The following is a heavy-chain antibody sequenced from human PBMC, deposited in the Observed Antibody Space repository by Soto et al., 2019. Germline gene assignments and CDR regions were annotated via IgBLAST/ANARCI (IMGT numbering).Heavy chain of an antibody. J-gene: IGHJ3*01. CDR3: GKEQYQEDV. Sequence: LRLSGTASGFTLGTRALNWVRQAPGNWLEWVSAISGSGGSIHYADSVKGRFTISRDNSKNTLYLQMNSLRDEDTAVYHCGKEQYQEDVSAQGTTVTVSS. CDR1: GFTLGTRA. V-gene: IGHV3-23*01. CDR2: ISGSGGSI.